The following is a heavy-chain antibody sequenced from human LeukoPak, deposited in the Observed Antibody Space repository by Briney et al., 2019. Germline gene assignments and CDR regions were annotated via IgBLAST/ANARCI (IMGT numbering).Heavy chain of an antibody. D-gene: IGHD4-17*01. Sequence: ASVKVSCKASGYSFTSHYMHWVRQAPGQGLEWMGLINPSGSSTLYAQKFQGRVTMTRDMSTTTDYMELSSLRSEDTAVYYCASMASPYGGYFDYWGQGTLVTVSS. CDR3: ASMASPYGGYFDY. V-gene: IGHV1-46*01. J-gene: IGHJ4*02. CDR1: GYSFTSHY. CDR2: INPSGSST.